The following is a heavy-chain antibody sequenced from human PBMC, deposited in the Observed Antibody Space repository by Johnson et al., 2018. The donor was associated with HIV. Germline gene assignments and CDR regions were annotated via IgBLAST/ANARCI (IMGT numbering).Heavy chain of an antibody. Sequence: VQLVESGGGVVQPGRSLRLSCAASGFTFSNFGMHWVRQAPGKGLEWVANIKQDGSERYYVDSMKGRFTISRDNAKNTLYLQMKSLRPEDTALYYCAKDSRAYAFDIWGQGTMVTVSS. CDR2: IKQDGSER. CDR1: GFTFSNFG. CDR3: AKDSRAYAFDI. J-gene: IGHJ3*02. V-gene: IGHV3-7*03.